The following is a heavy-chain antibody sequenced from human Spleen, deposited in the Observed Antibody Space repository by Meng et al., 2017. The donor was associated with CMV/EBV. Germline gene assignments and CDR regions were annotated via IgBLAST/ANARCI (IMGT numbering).Heavy chain of an antibody. D-gene: IGHD2-2*01. CDR3: ARGVEGYQLLLYY. J-gene: IGHJ4*02. V-gene: IGHV4-34*01. CDR2: INHSGRP. Sequence: SETLSSTCAVYGGSFNGYSWTWIRQSPGKGLEWIGEINHSGRPDYNPSLKSRVTISRDTSKNQFSLEFSSVTAADAAVYYCARGVEGYQLLLYYWGQGTLVTVSS. CDR1: GGSFNGYS.